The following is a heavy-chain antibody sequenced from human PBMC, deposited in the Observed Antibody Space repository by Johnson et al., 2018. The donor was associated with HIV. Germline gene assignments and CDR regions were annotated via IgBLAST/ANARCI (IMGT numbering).Heavy chain of an antibody. D-gene: IGHD6-19*01. CDR1: GFTFDDYG. Sequence: VQLVESGGGVVRPGGSLRLSCAASGFTFDDYGMSWVRQAPGKGLEWVSGIYWNGGSKGYGDSVKGRFTISRDNAKNSLYMKMNSLRAEDTALYYCARGVGGAGDDAFDIWGQGTMVTVSS. J-gene: IGHJ3*02. CDR3: ARGVGGAGDDAFDI. CDR2: IYWNGGSK. V-gene: IGHV3-20*04.